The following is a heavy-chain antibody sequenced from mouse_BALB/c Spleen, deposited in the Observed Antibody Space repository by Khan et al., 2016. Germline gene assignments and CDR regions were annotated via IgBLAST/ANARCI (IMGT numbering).Heavy chain of an antibody. J-gene: IGHJ3*01. D-gene: IGHD4-1*02. Sequence: EVELVESGPGLVKPSQSLSLTCTVTGYSITSDYAWNWIRQFPGNKLEWMGSISYSGSTSYNPSPKSRISITRDTSKNQFFLQLNSVTTEDTATYYCAINWDEEDYWGQGTLVTVS. CDR3: AINWDEEDY. CDR1: GYSITSDYA. V-gene: IGHV3-2*02. CDR2: ISYSGST.